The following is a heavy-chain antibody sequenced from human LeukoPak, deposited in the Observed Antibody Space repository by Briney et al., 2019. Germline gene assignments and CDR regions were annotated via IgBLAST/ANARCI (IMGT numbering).Heavy chain of an antibody. CDR2: IKSKTDGGTT. D-gene: IGHD3-9*01. J-gene: IGHJ4*02. Sequence: GSLRLSCAASGFTFSNAWMSWVRQAPGKGLEWVGRIKSKTDGGTTDYAAPVKGRFTISRDDSKNTLYLQMNSLKTEDTAVYYCTTATASDILTGYYGGYYFDYWGQGTLVIVSS. CDR1: GFTFSNAW. CDR3: TTATASDILTGYYGGYYFDY. V-gene: IGHV3-15*01.